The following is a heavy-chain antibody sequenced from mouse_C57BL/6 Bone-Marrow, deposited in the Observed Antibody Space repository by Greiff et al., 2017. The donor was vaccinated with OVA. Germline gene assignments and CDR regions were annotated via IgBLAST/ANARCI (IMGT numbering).Heavy chain of an antibody. V-gene: IGHV1-64*01. D-gene: IGHD1-1*02. Sequence: QVQLQQPGAELVKPGASVKLSCKASGYTFTSYWMHWVKQRPGQGLEWIGMIHPNSGSTNYNEKFKRKATLTVDTSSSTAYMQLSSLTSEDSAVYYCAREGENYARYYFEYWGQGTTLTVSS. CDR1: GYTFTSYW. J-gene: IGHJ2*01. CDR3: AREGENYARYYFEY. CDR2: IHPNSGST.